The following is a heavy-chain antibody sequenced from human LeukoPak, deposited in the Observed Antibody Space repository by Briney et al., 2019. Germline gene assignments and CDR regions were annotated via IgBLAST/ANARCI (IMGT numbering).Heavy chain of an antibody. CDR3: AREQGESFWSGYYRWFDP. CDR2: ISAYNGNT. Sequence: GASVKVSCKASGYTFTSYGISWVRQAPGQGLEWMGWISAYNGNTNYAQKLQGRVAMTTDTSTSTAYMELRSLRSDDTAVYYCAREQGESFWSGYYRWFDPWGQGTLVTVSS. CDR1: GYTFTSYG. D-gene: IGHD3-3*01. V-gene: IGHV1-18*01. J-gene: IGHJ5*02.